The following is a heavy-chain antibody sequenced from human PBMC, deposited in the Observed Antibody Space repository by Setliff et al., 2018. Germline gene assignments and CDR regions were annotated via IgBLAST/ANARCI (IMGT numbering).Heavy chain of an antibody. CDR3: ARVRPLGGYYSEVWRGARRGNWFDP. CDR1: GGSFSGYY. CDR2: INHSGST. V-gene: IGHV4-34*01. Sequence: PSETLSLTCAVYGGSFSGYYWSWIRQPPGKGLEWFGEINHSGSTNYNPSLKSRVTISVDTSKNQFSLKLSSVTAADTAVYYCARVRPLGGYYSEVWRGARRGNWFDPWGQGTLVTVSS. D-gene: IGHD3-22*01. J-gene: IGHJ5*02.